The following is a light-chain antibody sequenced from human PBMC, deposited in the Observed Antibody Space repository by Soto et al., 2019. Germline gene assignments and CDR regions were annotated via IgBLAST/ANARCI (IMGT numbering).Light chain of an antibody. CDR2: DDS. CDR3: QVWDSSSDHYV. J-gene: IGLJ1*01. V-gene: IGLV3-21*02. CDR1: HIGSKR. Sequence: SYELTQPHSVSVAPEQPPRVSCGGNHIGSKRVHWYQQKPGQAPVLVVYDDSDRPSGIPERFSGSNSGNTATLTISRVEAGDEADFYCQVWDSSSDHYVFVTGTKLTVL.